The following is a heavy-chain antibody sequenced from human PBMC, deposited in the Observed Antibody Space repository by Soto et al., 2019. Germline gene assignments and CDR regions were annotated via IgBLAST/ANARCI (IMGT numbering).Heavy chain of an antibody. CDR2: IYYSGST. J-gene: IGHJ4*02. D-gene: IGHD2-21*02. CDR1: GGSISSSSYY. Sequence: LETLSLTCTVSGGSISSSSYYWGWIRQPPGKGLEWIGSIYYSGSTYYNPSLKSRVTISVDTSKNQFSLKLSSVTAADTAVYYCARQQGSVVVTAYYFDYWGQGTLVTVSS. CDR3: ARQQGSVVVTAYYFDY. V-gene: IGHV4-39*01.